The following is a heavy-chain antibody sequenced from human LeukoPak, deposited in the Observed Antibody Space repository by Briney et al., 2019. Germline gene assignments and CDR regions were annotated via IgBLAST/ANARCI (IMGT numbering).Heavy chain of an antibody. CDR1: GGSISSSSYY. J-gene: IGHJ4*02. V-gene: IGHV4-39*01. D-gene: IGHD2-21*01. CDR3: ARHEDCGGDCPPGLRLDY. CDR2: NYYSGST. Sequence: SETLSLTCTVSGGSISSSSYYWGWIRQPPGKGLEWIGSNYYSGSTYYNPSLKSRVTISVDTSKNQFSLKLSSVTAADTAVYYCARHEDCGGDCPPGLRLDYWGQGTLVTVSS.